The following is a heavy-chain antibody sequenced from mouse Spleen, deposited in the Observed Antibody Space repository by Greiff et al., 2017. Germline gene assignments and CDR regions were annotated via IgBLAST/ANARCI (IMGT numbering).Heavy chain of an antibody. V-gene: IGHV5-17*01. Sequence: DVKLVESGGGLVKPGGSLKLSCAASGFTFSDYGMHWVRQAPEKGLEWVAYISSGSSTIYYADTVKGRFTISRDNAKNTLFLQMTSLRSEDTAMYYCASRFGMDYWGQGTSVTVSS. CDR2: ISSGSSTI. CDR3: ASRFGMDY. CDR1: GFTFSDYG. J-gene: IGHJ4*01.